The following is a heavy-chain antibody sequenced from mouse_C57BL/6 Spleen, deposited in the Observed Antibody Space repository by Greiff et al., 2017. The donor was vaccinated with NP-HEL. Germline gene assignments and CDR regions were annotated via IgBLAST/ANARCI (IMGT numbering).Heavy chain of an antibody. D-gene: IGHD2-2*01. CDR2: ISSGSSTI. CDR1: GFTFSDYG. Sequence: EVMLVESGGGLVKPGGSLKLSCAASGFTFSDYGMHWVRQAPEKGLEWVAYISSGSSTIYYADTVKGRFTISRDNAKNTLFLQMTSLRCEDTAMYYCARNGYGVAWFAYWGQGTLVTVSA. J-gene: IGHJ3*01. CDR3: ARNGYGVAWFAY. V-gene: IGHV5-17*01.